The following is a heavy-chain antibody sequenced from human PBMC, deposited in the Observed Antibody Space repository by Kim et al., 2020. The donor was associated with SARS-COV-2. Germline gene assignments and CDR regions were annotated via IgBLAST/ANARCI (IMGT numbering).Heavy chain of an antibody. CDR3: ASGAVVMPDYYYYGMDV. CDR1: GFTFSSYA. V-gene: IGHV3-23*01. CDR2: ISGSGGST. D-gene: IGHD2-15*01. J-gene: IGHJ6*02. Sequence: GGSLRLSCAASGFTFSSYAMSWVRQAPGKGLEWVSAISGSGGSTYYADSVKGRFTISRDNSKNTLYLQMNSLRAEDTAVYYCASGAVVMPDYYYYGMDVWGQGTTVTVSS.